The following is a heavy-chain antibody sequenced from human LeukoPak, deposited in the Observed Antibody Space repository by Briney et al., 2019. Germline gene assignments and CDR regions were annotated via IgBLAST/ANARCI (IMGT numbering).Heavy chain of an antibody. CDR2: INSDGSST. V-gene: IGHV3-74*01. Sequence: GGSLRLSCAASGFTFSSYWMHWVRQAPGKGLVWVSRINSDGSSTSYADSVKGRFTISRDYSKNTLYLQMNSLRTEETAVYYCAKGPAMVRGTFDPWGQGTLVTVSS. CDR3: AKGPAMVRGTFDP. D-gene: IGHD3-10*01. J-gene: IGHJ5*02. CDR1: GFTFSSYW.